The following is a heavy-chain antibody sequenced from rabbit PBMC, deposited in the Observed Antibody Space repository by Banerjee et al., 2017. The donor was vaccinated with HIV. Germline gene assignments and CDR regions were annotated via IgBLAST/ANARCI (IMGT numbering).Heavy chain of an antibody. J-gene: IGHJ4*01. CDR3: ARGTGDSWYAGGL. D-gene: IGHD7-1*01. Sequence: QSVEESGGDLVKPGASLTLTCKASGFDFTNDYYICWVRQAPGKRPEWIACIDSGSSGRTDYATWAKGRFTISKTSSTTVTLQMTSLAAADTATYFCARGTGDSWYAGGLWGPGTLVTVS. V-gene: IGHV1S40*01. CDR1: GFDFTNDYY. CDR2: IDSGSSGRT.